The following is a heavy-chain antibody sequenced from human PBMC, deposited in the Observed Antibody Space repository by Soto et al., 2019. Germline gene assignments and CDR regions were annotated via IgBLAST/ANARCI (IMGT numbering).Heavy chain of an antibody. J-gene: IGHJ4*02. CDR1: GVSVSIGSYY. D-gene: IGHD3-3*01. CDR2: IYYTGNT. V-gene: IGHV4-31*03. Sequence: SSTXSLTCTVSGVSVSIGSYYLSWIRQHPGSGLEWIGYIYYTGNTYYKPSLKSRLAISLETSKNQFSMKLTSVTAADTAVYYCARDQRSAYYNENWGQGILV. CDR3: ARDQRSAYYNEN.